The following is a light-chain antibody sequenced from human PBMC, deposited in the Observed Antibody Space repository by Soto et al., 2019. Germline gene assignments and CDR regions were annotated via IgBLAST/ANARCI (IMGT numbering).Light chain of an antibody. CDR2: EVS. Sequence: QSALTQPASVSGSPGQSITISCTGTSSDVGGYNYVSWYQHHPGKAPKLMIYEVSKRPSGVSNRFSGSKSGNTASLTISGLQAEDEANYYCISYTSTSTPWVFGGGTKLTAL. V-gene: IGLV2-14*01. CDR1: SSDVGGYNY. J-gene: IGLJ2*01. CDR3: ISYTSTSTPWV.